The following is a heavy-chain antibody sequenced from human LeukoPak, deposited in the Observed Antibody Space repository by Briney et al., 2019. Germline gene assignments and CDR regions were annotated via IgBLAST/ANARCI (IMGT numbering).Heavy chain of an antibody. CDR1: GFTFYDYT. J-gene: IGHJ6*02. CDR3: AKDDSYGSEAYYYYGMDV. V-gene: IGHV3-43*01. Sequence: GGSLRLSCAASGFTFYDYTMHWVRQAPGKGLEWGSLISWEVGSTYYEDSVKGRFTISRDNSKNSLYLQMNSLRTEDTALYYCAKDDSYGSEAYYYYGMDVWGQATTVTVSS. D-gene: IGHD5-18*01. CDR2: ISWEVGST.